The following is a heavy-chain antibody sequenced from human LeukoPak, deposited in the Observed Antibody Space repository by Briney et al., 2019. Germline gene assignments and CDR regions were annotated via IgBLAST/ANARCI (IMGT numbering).Heavy chain of an antibody. CDR3: ARAVNRSGWNYYYYYMDV. CDR2: MNYNSGNT. V-gene: IGHV1-8*03. J-gene: IGHJ6*03. CDR1: GYTFTSYD. D-gene: IGHD6-19*01. Sequence: ASVNVSCKASGYTFTSYDINWVRQATGQGLEWMGWMNYNSGNTGYAQKFQGRVTITRNTSISTAYMELSTLRSEDTAVYYCARAVNRSGWNYYYYYMDVWGKGTTVTVSS.